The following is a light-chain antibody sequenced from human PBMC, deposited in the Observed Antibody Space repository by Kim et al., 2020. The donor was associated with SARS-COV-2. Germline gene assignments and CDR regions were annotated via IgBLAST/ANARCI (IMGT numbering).Light chain of an antibody. CDR3: QLYNHWPLT. J-gene: IGKJ1*01. V-gene: IGKV3-15*01. Sequence: LFPGERATLSGRASQSVSSNLPWYQQKPGQAPRLLIYGASTRATGVPARFGGSGSGTEFTLTISSLQSEDFAIYYCQLYNHWPLTFGQGTKVDIK. CDR1: QSVSSN. CDR2: GAS.